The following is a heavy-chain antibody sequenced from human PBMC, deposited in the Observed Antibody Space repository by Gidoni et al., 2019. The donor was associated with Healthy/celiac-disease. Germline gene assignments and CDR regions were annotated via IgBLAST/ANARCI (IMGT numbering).Heavy chain of an antibody. D-gene: IGHD3-10*01. J-gene: IGHJ6*02. V-gene: IGHV1-2*06. CDR1: VYTFTGYY. Sequence: QVQLVQSGAEVKKPGASVTVSCKASVYTFTGYYINWVRQAPGQGLEWMGRLNPNSGGTNYAQKFQGRVTMTRDTSISTAYMELSRLRSDDTAVYYCAREAMVRGVIIRYYYYGMDVWGQGTTVTVSS. CDR3: AREAMVRGVIIRYYYYGMDV. CDR2: LNPNSGGT.